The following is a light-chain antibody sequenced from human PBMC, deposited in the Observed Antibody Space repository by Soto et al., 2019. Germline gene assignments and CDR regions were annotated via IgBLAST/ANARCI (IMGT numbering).Light chain of an antibody. V-gene: IGLV2-14*03. Sequence: QSALTQPASVSGSPGQSIAISCSGTSSDIGSYNRVSWYQQHPGRVPKLMIYDVNNRPSGVSDRFSGSKSGNTASLTISGIQAEDEADYYCSSYTPSGILFGGGTKLTVL. CDR3: SSYTPSGIL. J-gene: IGLJ2*01. CDR1: SSDIGSYNR. CDR2: DVN.